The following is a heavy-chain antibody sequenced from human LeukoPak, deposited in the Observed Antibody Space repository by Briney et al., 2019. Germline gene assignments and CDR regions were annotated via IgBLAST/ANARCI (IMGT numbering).Heavy chain of an antibody. CDR1: GFTFSTYF. V-gene: IGHV3-74*01. Sequence: GGSLRLSCAASGFTFSTYFMHWVRQAPGKGLVWVSRINSDGSSASYADSVKGRFTISRDNAKNTLYLQMNSLRAEDTALYYCAKDGTGCGGDCYSDYWGQGTLVTVSS. CDR3: AKDGTGCGGDCYSDY. J-gene: IGHJ4*02. D-gene: IGHD2-21*02. CDR2: INSDGSSA.